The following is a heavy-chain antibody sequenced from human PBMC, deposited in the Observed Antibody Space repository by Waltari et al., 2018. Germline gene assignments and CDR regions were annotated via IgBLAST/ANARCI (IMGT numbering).Heavy chain of an antibody. V-gene: IGHV1-2*02. J-gene: IGHJ4*02. D-gene: IGHD1-26*01. CDR3: ATYLRSGGSYSLIY. CDR1: VYTFTDYY. CDR2: MNPNSGGT. Sequence: QVQLVQYGAEVKQPGASVKVSCKASVYTFTDYYMHWVRQAPGQGLEWVGWMNPNSGGTNYAQKFQGRVTLTRDTSITTAYMELSSLRSDDTAVYYCATYLRSGGSYSLIYWGQGTLVTVSS.